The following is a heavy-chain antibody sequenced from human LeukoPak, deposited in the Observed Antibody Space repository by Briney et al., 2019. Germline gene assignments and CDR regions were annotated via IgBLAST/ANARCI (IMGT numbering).Heavy chain of an antibody. CDR2: ILPSGDKT. CDR3: AKRGKSGTKEFDY. CDR1: GFTFNNHG. D-gene: IGHD1-7*01. V-gene: IGHV3-23*01. Sequence: GGSLRLSCAASGFTFNNHGMRWVRQAPGKGLEWVAAILPSGDKTYYADSVKGRFTIYRDNSKTTLYLQMNSLRAEDRAGYFCAKRGKSGTKEFDYWGQGRLVTVSS. J-gene: IGHJ4*02.